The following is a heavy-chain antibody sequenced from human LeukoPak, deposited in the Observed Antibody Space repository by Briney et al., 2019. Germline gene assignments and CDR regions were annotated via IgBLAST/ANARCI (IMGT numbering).Heavy chain of an antibody. CDR1: GFTFSSYA. CDR3: ANDGKYSSGWYKYYYGMDV. CDR2: ISGSGRST. Sequence: GGPLRLSCAAPGFTFSSYARSGVRQARGEGLEWVSAISGSGRSTYYADSVKGRFTISRDNSKNTLYLQMNSLRAEDTAVYYCANDGKYSSGWYKYYYGMDVWGQGTTVTVSS. J-gene: IGHJ6*02. V-gene: IGHV3-23*01. D-gene: IGHD6-19*01.